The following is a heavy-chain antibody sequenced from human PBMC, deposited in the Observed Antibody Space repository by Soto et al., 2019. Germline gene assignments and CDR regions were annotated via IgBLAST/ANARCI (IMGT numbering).Heavy chain of an antibody. CDR3: ARQGNEAYYDILTGYPNPHYYYYMDV. CDR2: IYPGDSDT. D-gene: IGHD3-9*01. Sequence: GESLKISCKGSGYSFTSYWIGWVRQMPGKGLEWMGIIYPGDSDTRYSPSFQGQVTISADKSIGTAYLQWSGLKASDTAMYYCARQGNEAYYDILTGYPNPHYYYYMDVWGKGTTVTVSS. CDR1: GYSFTSYW. J-gene: IGHJ6*03. V-gene: IGHV5-51*01.